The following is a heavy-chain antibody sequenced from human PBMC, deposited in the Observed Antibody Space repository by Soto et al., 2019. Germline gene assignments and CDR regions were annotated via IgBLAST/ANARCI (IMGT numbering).Heavy chain of an antibody. CDR2: IYYSGST. V-gene: IGHV4-30-4*01. D-gene: IGHD3-10*01. Sequence: SETLSLTCTVSGGSISSGDYYWSWIRQPPGKGLEWIGYIYYSGSTYYNPSLKSRVTISVDTSKNQFSLKLSSVTAADTAVYYCARALGGELFGFDYWGQGTLVTVSS. J-gene: IGHJ4*02. CDR1: GGSISSGDYY. CDR3: ARALGGELFGFDY.